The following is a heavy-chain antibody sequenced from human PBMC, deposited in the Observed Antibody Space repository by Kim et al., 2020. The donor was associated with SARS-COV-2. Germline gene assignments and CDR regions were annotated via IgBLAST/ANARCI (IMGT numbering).Heavy chain of an antibody. CDR2: ISNSGRST. J-gene: IGHJ6*02. V-gene: IGHV3-23*01. CDR1: TSILDNYA. CDR3: VKGGPGMGHNFGMDV. Sequence: GGSLRLSCVASTSILDNYAMNWVRQAPGKGLEWVSGISNSGRSTFYADSVKGRFSISRDNSKNMVFLQINSLRVEDTALYYCVKGGPGMGHNFGMDVWG. D-gene: IGHD5-18*01.